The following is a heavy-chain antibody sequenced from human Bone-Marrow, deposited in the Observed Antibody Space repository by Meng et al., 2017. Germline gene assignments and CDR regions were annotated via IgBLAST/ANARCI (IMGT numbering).Heavy chain of an antibody. CDR3: AKSIVVVVAALNYFDY. J-gene: IGHJ4*02. V-gene: IGHV3-23*01. Sequence: GESLKISCAASGFTVSSNYMSWVRQAPGKGLEWVSAISGSGGSTYYADSVKGRFTISRDNSKNTLYLQMNSLRAEDTAVYYCAKSIVVVVAALNYFDYWGQGTLVTVSS. CDR1: GFTVSSNY. D-gene: IGHD2-15*01. CDR2: ISGSGGST.